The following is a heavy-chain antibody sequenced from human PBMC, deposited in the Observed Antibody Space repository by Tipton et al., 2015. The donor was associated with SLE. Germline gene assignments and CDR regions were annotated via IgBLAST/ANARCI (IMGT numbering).Heavy chain of an antibody. CDR3: ARGCSSSTCEPFYFFGMDV. CDR2: VFRGGST. V-gene: IGHV4-34*01. Sequence: TLSLTCSVYGDSLSGQYWSWIRQPPGKGLEWIGEVFRGGSTNYSPSLESRVTIAVDMSKNQFSLRLISVTVADTAVYYCARGCSSSTCEPFYFFGMDVWGQETTVTVSS. D-gene: IGHD2-2*01. CDR1: GDSLSGQY. J-gene: IGHJ6*02.